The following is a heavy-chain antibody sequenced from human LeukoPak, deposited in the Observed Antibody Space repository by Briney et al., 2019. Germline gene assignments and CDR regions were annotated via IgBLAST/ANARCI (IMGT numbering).Heavy chain of an antibody. D-gene: IGHD2-15*01. CDR3: ARDAAGDCSGGSCYYYYGMDV. J-gene: IGHJ6*02. CDR1: GGTFSTYG. CDR2: IIPIFGTT. Sequence: VASMKVSCKASGGTFSTYGVSWVRQAPGQGLEWMGGIIPIFGTTNYAQKFQGRVTITADESTSTAYMELSGLRSEDTAVYYCARDAAGDCSGGSCYYYYGMDVWGQGTTVTVSS. V-gene: IGHV1-69*01.